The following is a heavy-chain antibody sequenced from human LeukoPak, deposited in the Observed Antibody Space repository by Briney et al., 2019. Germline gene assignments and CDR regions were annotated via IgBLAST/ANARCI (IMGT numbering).Heavy chain of an antibody. Sequence: ASVKVSCKASGYTFTSYGISWVRQAPGQGLEWMGWISAYNGNTNYAQKLQGRVTMTTDTSTSTAYMELSSLRSEDTAVYYCARDDPLVQLERNWFDPWGQGTLVTASS. CDR1: GYTFTSYG. J-gene: IGHJ5*02. CDR2: ISAYNGNT. D-gene: IGHD1-1*01. CDR3: ARDDPLVQLERNWFDP. V-gene: IGHV1-18*01.